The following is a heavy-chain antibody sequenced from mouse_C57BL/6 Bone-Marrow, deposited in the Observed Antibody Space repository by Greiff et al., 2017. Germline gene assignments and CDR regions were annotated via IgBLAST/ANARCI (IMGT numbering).Heavy chain of an antibody. V-gene: IGHV1-85*01. CDR1: GYTFTSYD. Sequence: QVQLKESGPELVKPGASVKLSCKASGYTFTSYDINWVKQRPGQGLEWIGWIYPGDGSTKYNEKFKGKATLTVNTSSSTAYMELHSLTSEDSAVFFCARLEFDGSSGDWYVDVWGTGTTVTVSS. D-gene: IGHD1-1*01. CDR3: ARLEFDGSSGDWYVDV. CDR2: IYPGDGST. J-gene: IGHJ1*03.